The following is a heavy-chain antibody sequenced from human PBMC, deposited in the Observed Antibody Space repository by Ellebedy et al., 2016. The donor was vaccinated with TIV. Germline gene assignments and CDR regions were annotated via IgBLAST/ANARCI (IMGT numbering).Heavy chain of an antibody. CDR2: ISDSGGNT. D-gene: IGHD3-10*01. J-gene: IGHJ4*02. V-gene: IGHV3-23*01. CDR3: ARDSGRRRSWDNDY. CDR1: GFTFSSYA. Sequence: GESLKISCVASGFTFSSYAMCWVRQAPGKGLEWVSTISDSGGNTHFPNSVKGRFTISRDNSRNTVYLKMNNLRAEDTAVYYCARDSGRRRSWDNDYWGQGTLVTVSS.